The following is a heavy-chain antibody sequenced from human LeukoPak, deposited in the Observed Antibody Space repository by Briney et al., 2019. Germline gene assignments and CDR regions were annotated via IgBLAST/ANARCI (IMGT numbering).Heavy chain of an antibody. J-gene: IGHJ6*02. V-gene: IGHV3-23*01. D-gene: IGHD6-19*01. CDR3: ARDLKAVVGTTAYYYGMDV. CDR2: ISGSGVHT. CDR1: GFIFNNYV. Sequence: GGSLRLSCAASGFIFNNYVMNWVRQAPGKGLEWVSSISGSGVHTYYADSVKGRFTISRDNAKSSLYLQINSLRAEDTAVYYCARDLKAVVGTTAYYYGMDVWGQGTTVTVSS.